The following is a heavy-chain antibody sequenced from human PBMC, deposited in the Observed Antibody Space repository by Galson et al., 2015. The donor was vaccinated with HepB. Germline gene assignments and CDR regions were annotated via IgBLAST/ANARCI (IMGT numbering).Heavy chain of an antibody. J-gene: IGHJ5*02. V-gene: IGHV4-59*01. CDR1: GGSISSYY. D-gene: IGHD6-19*01. CDR2: IYYSGAT. CDR3: TRDGSGSELAGLFYL. Sequence: QVQLQESGPGLVKPSETLSLTCTVSGGSISSYYWSWIRQPPGKGLEWIGYIYYSGATNYNPSLKSRVTISVDTSKNQLSLKLRSVTAADTAVYYCTRDGSGSELAGLFYLWGQGTLVTVSS.